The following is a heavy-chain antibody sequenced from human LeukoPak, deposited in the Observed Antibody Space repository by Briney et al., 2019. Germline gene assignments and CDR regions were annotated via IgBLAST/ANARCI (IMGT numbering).Heavy chain of an antibody. CDR2: INPNSGGT. Sequence: ASVKVSCKASGYTFTGYYMFWVRQAPGQGLEWMGWINPNSGGTNYAQKFQGRVTMTRDTSISTAYMELSRLRSDDTAVYYCARVYFYGSGTHDYWGQGTLVTVSS. D-gene: IGHD3-10*01. CDR1: GYTFTGYY. J-gene: IGHJ4*02. V-gene: IGHV1-2*02. CDR3: ARVYFYGSGTHDY.